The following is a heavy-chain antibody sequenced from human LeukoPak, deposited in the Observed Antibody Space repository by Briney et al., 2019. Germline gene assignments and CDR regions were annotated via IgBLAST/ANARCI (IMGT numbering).Heavy chain of an antibody. Sequence: GGSLRLSCAASGFTFDDYAMHWVRQPPGKVLEWVSLISWDGGSTYYADSVKGRFTISRDNSKNSLYLQMNSLRAEDTALYYCAKDMGRTAMVNYYFDYWGQGTLVTVSS. J-gene: IGHJ4*02. CDR2: ISWDGGST. CDR3: AKDMGRTAMVNYYFDY. D-gene: IGHD5-18*01. CDR1: GFTFDDYA. V-gene: IGHV3-43D*03.